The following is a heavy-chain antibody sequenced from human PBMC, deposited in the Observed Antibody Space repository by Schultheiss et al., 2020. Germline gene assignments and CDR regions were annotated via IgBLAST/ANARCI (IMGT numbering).Heavy chain of an antibody. J-gene: IGHJ6*02. CDR1: GGTFSSYD. V-gene: IGHV1-69*04. CDR3: ARDPPGSIAVAGTDSSGMDV. CDR2: IIPILGIA. Sequence: SVKVSCKASGGTFSSYDINWVRQAPGQGLEWMGRIIPILGIANYAQKFQGRVTITADKSTSTAYMELSSLRSDDTAVYYCARDPPGSIAVAGTDSSGMDVWGQGTTVTVSS. D-gene: IGHD6-19*01.